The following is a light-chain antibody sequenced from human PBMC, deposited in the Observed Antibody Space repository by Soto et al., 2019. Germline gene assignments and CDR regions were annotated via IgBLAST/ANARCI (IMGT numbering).Light chain of an antibody. CDR2: GAS. Sequence: EIVMTQSPATLSVSPGERATLSCRASQSVGSNLAWYQQKPGQGPRLLTYGASTRATGIPVRFSGSGSETALTLTIISLRSEASAVYLCQQYNYWPITFGQGTRLEI. V-gene: IGKV3-15*01. CDR1: QSVGSN. J-gene: IGKJ5*01. CDR3: QQYNYWPIT.